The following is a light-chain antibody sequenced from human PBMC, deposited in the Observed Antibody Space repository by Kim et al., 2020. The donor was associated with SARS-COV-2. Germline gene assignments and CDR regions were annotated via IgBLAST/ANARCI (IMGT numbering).Light chain of an antibody. J-gene: IGLJ3*02. CDR1: SSNIGNNY. Sequence: QSVLTQPPSVSAAPGQKVSIPCSGGSSNIGNNYVSWYQQFPGTAPKLLIYDNNKRPSGIPDRFSGSKSGTSATLGITGLQTGDEADYYCGTWDSSLSAVVFGGGTQLTV. CDR3: GTWDSSLSAVV. CDR2: DNN. V-gene: IGLV1-51*01.